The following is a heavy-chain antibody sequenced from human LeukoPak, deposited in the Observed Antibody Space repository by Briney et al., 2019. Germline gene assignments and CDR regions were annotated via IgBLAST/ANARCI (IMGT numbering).Heavy chain of an antibody. J-gene: IGHJ6*02. V-gene: IGHV1-18*01. CDR2: ISAYNGNT. Sequence: GASVKVSCKGSDYTFTSYGISWVRQAPGQGLEWMGWISAYNGNTNYAQKLQGRVTMTTDTSTSTAYMELRSLRSDDTAVYYCARVMVRGVHYGMDVWGQGTTVTVSS. CDR3: ARVMVRGVHYGMDV. CDR1: DYTFTSYG. D-gene: IGHD3-10*01.